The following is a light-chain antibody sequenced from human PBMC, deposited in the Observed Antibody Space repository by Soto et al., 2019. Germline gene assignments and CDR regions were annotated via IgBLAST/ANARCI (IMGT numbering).Light chain of an antibody. J-gene: IGKJ2*01. Sequence: DIHMTQSPSSLSASVGDRVTITCRASRSIGNYLNWYQQKPESAPNLLIYLTSSLQSGVPSRFSGSGSGTDFTLTISSLQREDFATYYCPQSYSTPYSFGQGTKLEIK. CDR2: LTS. V-gene: IGKV1-39*01. CDR1: RSIGNY. CDR3: PQSYSTPYS.